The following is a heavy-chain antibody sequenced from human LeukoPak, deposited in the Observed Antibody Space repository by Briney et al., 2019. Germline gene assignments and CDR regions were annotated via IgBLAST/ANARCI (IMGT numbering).Heavy chain of an antibody. CDR3: ARSPSLLKLEDWFDP. D-gene: IGHD1-7*01. CDR1: GFSLTSGEMC. Sequence: SGPALVKPTEPLTLTCSFSGFSLTSGEMCVSWIRQTPGKALEWLARIDGDGDKSYSPSLKPRLTISKDTSKNQVVLTMTNMESVDTATYFCARSPSLLKLEDWFDPWGQGTLVTVSS. CDR2: IDGDGDK. J-gene: IGHJ5*02. V-gene: IGHV2-70*11.